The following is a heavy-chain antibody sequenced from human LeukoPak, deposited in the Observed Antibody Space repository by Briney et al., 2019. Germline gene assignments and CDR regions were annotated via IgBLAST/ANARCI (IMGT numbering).Heavy chain of an antibody. CDR3: ARDSGYYDSSGYPDY. CDR2: ISYDGSNK. CDR1: GFTFSSYA. V-gene: IGHV3-30*04. J-gene: IGHJ4*02. Sequence: GGSLRLSCAASGFTFSSYAMHWVRQAPGKGLEWVAVISYDGSNKYYADSVKGRFTISRDNSKNTLYLQMNSLRAEDTAVYYCARDSGYYDSSGYPDYWGQGTLVTVSS. D-gene: IGHD3-22*01.